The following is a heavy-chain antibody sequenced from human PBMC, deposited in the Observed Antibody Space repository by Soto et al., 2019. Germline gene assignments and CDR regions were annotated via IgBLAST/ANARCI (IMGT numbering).Heavy chain of an antibody. CDR1: GFSLSTSGVG. J-gene: IGHJ6*03. D-gene: IGHD3-3*01. CDR3: AHIKGGAGGDFWSGYWLEGYYYYYMDV. V-gene: IGHV2-5*02. Sequence: QITLKESGPTLVKPTQTLTLTCTFSGFSLSTSGVGVGWIRQPPGKALEWLALIYWDDDKRYSPSLKSRLTLTKDTSKNQVVLTMTNMDPVDTATYYCAHIKGGAGGDFWSGYWLEGYYYYYMDVWGKGTTVTVSS. CDR2: IYWDDDK.